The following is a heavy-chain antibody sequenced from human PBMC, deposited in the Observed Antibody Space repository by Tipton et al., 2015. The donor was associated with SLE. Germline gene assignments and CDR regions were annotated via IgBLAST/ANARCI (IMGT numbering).Heavy chain of an antibody. V-gene: IGHV4-34*01. J-gene: IGHJ3*02. CDR2: IYYSGST. CDR1: GGSLSGHS. CDR3: ARQPAAFDI. Sequence: TLSLTCAVYGGSLSGHSWSWIRQSPGKGLEWIGTIYYSGSTYYNPSLKSRVTISVDTSKNQFSLKLSSVTAADTAVYYCARQPAAFDIWGQGTRVTVSS.